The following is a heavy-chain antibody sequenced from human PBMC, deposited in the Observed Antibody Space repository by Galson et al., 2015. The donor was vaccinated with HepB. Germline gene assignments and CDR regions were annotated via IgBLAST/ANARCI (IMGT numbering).Heavy chain of an antibody. J-gene: IGHJ4*02. CDR3: AREWADVDTAMALDY. CDR1: GYTFTSYG. Sequence: SVKVSCKASGYTFTSYGISWVRQAPGQGLEWMGWISAYNGNTNYAQKLQGRVTMTTDTSTSTAYMELRSLRSDDTAVYYCAREWADVDTAMALDYWGQGTLVTVSS. D-gene: IGHD5-18*01. V-gene: IGHV1-18*01. CDR2: ISAYNGNT.